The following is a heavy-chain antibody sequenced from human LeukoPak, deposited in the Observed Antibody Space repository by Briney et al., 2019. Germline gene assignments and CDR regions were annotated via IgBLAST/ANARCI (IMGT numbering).Heavy chain of an antibody. V-gene: IGHV4-59*12. Sequence: SETLSLTCAVSGGSISSYYWSWIRQPPGKGLEWIGYIYYSGSTNYNPSLKSRVTISVDTSKNQFSLKLSSVTAADTAVYYCARERREFDYWGQGTLVTVSS. CDR3: ARERREFDY. CDR1: GGSISSYY. J-gene: IGHJ4*02. CDR2: IYYSGST.